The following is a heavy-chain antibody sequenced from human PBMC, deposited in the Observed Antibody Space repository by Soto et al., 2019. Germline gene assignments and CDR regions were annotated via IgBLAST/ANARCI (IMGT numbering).Heavy chain of an antibody. CDR1: GFDFNTYG. J-gene: IGHJ5*02. V-gene: IGHV3-30*18. D-gene: IGHD6-13*01. Sequence: QVQLVQSGGGVVQPGRSLRLSCAASGFDFNTYGLHWVRQAPGKGLAWVAGISFDGGNQYYADSVKGRFTISRDKSNNTLYLQMNSLGAEDTATYYCAKDSSATAAGSGGWFDPWGQGTLFSVSS. CDR3: AKDSSATAAGSGGWFDP. CDR2: ISFDGGNQ.